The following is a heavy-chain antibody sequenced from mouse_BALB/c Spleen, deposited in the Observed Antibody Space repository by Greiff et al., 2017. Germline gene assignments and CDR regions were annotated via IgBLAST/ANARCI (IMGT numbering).Heavy chain of an antibody. CDR3: ARDGGSAMDY. CDR2: ISDGGSYT. CDR1: GFTFSDYY. J-gene: IGHJ4*01. V-gene: IGHV5-4*02. Sequence: EVMLVESGGGLVKPGGSLKLSCAASGFTFSDYYMYWVRQTPEKRLEWVATISDGGSYTYYPDSVKGRFTISRDNAKNNLYLQMSSLKSEDTAMYYCARDGGSAMDYWGQGTSVTVSS.